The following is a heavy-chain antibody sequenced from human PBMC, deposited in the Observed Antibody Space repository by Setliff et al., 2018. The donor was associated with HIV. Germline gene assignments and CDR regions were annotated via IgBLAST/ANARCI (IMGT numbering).Heavy chain of an antibody. Sequence: GGSLRLSCAASGFTFDDYTMHWVRQAPGKGLEWVSLISWDGDMTYYADSVKGRFTISRDNSKNSLYLQMNSLTTEDTGLYYCAKDGWGYDYVGAYYFDYWGQGAPVTVSS. CDR3: AKDGWGYDYVGAYYFDY. V-gene: IGHV3-43*01. CDR2: ISWDGDMT. J-gene: IGHJ4*02. D-gene: IGHD5-12*01. CDR1: GFTFDDYT.